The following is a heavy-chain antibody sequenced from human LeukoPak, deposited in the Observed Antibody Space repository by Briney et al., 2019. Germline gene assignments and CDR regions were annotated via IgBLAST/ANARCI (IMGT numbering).Heavy chain of an antibody. J-gene: IGHJ4*02. Sequence: GESLKISCKGSGYSFTSFWIGWVRQMPGKGLEWVGIIYPGDSDTRYSPSFQGQVTISADKSISTAYLQWSSLKASDTAIYYCARPPSRGYSSSFEYWGQGTLVTVSS. CDR3: ARPPSRGYSSSFEY. CDR1: GYSFTSFW. D-gene: IGHD2-2*03. CDR2: IYPGDSDT. V-gene: IGHV5-51*01.